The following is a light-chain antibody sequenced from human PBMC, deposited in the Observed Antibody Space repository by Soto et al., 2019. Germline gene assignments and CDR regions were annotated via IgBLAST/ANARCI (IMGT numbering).Light chain of an antibody. Sequence: EIVLTQSPGTLSLSPGERATLSCRASQSVSSSYLAWYQQKPGQAPRLLIYGTSTRATGVPARFSGSGSGTEFTLTISSLQSEDFAVYYCQQYNDWPTFSQGTKVDIK. J-gene: IGKJ1*01. CDR3: QQYNDWPT. CDR2: GTS. CDR1: QSVSSSY. V-gene: IGKV3-15*01.